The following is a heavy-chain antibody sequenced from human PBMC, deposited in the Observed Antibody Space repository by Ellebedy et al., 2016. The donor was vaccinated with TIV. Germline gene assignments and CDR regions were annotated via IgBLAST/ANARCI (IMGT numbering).Heavy chain of an antibody. CDR3: AKDQDTVRVTADFDY. V-gene: IGHV3-23*01. CDR1: GFTFSSYA. J-gene: IGHJ4*02. D-gene: IGHD5-18*01. Sequence: GESLKISXAASGFTFSSYAMSWVRQAPGKGLEWVSAISGSGGSTYYADSVKGRFTISRDNSKNTLYLQMNSLRAEDTAVYYCAKDQDTVRVTADFDYWGQGTLVTVSS. CDR2: ISGSGGST.